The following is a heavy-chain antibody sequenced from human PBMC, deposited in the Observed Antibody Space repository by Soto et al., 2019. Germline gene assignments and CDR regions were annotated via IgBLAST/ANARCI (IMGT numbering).Heavy chain of an antibody. Sequence: QMQLVESGGGVVQPGRSLRLSCAASGFTFRSYGIHWVRQAPGKGLEWVALIWFDGSKKYYVDSVKGRFAVSRDNSKNTQYLQMNILRVEDTAVYYCARDRLVPYGYGMDVWGQGTTVTVSS. D-gene: IGHD2-2*01. J-gene: IGHJ6*02. CDR2: IWFDGSKK. V-gene: IGHV3-33*01. CDR3: ARDRLVPYGYGMDV. CDR1: GFTFRSYG.